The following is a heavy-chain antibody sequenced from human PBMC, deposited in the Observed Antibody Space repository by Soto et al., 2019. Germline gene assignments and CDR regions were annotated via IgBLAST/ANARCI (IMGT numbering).Heavy chain of an antibody. Sequence: GGSLRLSCAASGFTFDDYAMHWVRQAPGKGLEWVSGISWNSGSIGYADSVKGRFTISRDNAKNSLYLQINSLRAEDTALYYCAGSPDIVVVPAAIGSGAFDIWGQGTMVTVSS. CDR3: AGSPDIVVVPAAIGSGAFDI. V-gene: IGHV3-9*01. CDR2: ISWNSGSI. J-gene: IGHJ3*02. CDR1: GFTFDDYA. D-gene: IGHD2-2*02.